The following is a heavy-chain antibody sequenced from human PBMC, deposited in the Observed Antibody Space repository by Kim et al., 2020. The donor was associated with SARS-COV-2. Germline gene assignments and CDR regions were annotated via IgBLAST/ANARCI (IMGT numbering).Heavy chain of an antibody. V-gene: IGHV4-39*01. CDR3: ARLPHDDYCDF. CDR2: IYYSGST. J-gene: IGHJ4*02. D-gene: IGHD3-16*01. Sequence: SETLSLTCTVSGGSISSSSYYWGWIRQPPGKGLEWIGSIYYSGSTYYNPSLKSRVTISVDTSKNQFSLKLSSVTAADTAVYYCARLPHDDYCDFWGQGTLVTVSS. CDR1: GGSISSSSYY.